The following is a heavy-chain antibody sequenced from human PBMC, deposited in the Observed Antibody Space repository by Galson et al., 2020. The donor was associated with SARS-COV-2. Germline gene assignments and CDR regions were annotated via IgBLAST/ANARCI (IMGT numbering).Heavy chain of an antibody. V-gene: IGHV1-2*04. D-gene: IGHD2-2*01. CDR3: AKDRGSPAPPYYYYYYGLDV. CDR1: GYTFSGYN. Sequence: ASVQVSCKASGYTFSGYNIHWVRQAPGHSLEWMGWINPNSGGTNYSQKFQGWVTMTRDTSISTAYMELSRLKSDDTAVYYCAKDRGSPAPPYYYYYYGLDVWGQGTTVSVSS. CDR2: INPNSGGT. J-gene: IGHJ6*02.